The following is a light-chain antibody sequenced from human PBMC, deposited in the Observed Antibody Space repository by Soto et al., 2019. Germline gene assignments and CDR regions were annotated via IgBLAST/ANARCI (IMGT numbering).Light chain of an antibody. CDR1: SSNIGRND. CDR2: RNN. CDR3: AAWDDSLSGRL. J-gene: IGLJ3*02. V-gene: IGLV1-47*01. Sequence: QSVLTQPPSVSGTPGQRVTISCSGSSSNIGRNDVYWYQQLPGTAPKLLTYRNNQRPSGVPDRFSGSRSGTSASLAISGLRSGDEADYYCAAWDDSLSGRLFGGGTKLTVL.